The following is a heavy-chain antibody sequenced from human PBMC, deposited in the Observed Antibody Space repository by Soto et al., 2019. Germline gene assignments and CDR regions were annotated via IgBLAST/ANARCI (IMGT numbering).Heavy chain of an antibody. CDR2: ISAYNGNT. CDR3: ARGPATLTAPFYSSSSTFNY. Sequence: ASVKVSCKASGFTFTSYGISWVRQAPGQGLEWMGWISAYNGNTNYAQKLQGRVTMTTDTSTNTAYMDLSSLRSDDTAVYYCARGPATLTAPFYSSSSTFNYWGQGTLVTVSS. D-gene: IGHD6-6*01. J-gene: IGHJ4*02. V-gene: IGHV1-18*01. CDR1: GFTFTSYG.